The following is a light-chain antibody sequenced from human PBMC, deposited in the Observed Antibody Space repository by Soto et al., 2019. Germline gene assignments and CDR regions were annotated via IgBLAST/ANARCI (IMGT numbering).Light chain of an antibody. Sequence: DIQMTQSPSALSSSVGDRVAMTCRASQSISSYLNWYQQKPGKAPKLLIYAASSLQSGVPSRFSGSGSGTDFTLTISSLQPEDFATYYCQQSYSTPSTFGQGTKVDIK. CDR2: AAS. CDR1: QSISSY. CDR3: QQSYSTPST. J-gene: IGKJ1*01. V-gene: IGKV1-39*01.